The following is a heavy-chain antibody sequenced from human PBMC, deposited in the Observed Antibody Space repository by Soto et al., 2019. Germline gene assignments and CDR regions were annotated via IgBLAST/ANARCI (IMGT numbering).Heavy chain of an antibody. CDR2: IKQDGSEK. CDR1: GFTFSSYW. CDR3: ARAGFSEGVEGFDY. J-gene: IGHJ4*02. V-gene: IGHV3-7*03. Sequence: GGSLRLSCAASGFTFSSYWMSWVRQAPGKGLEWVANIKQDGSEKYYVDSVKGRFTISRDNAKNSLYLQMNSLRAEDTAVYYCARAGFSEGVEGFDYWGQGTLVTVSS. D-gene: IGHD5-12*01.